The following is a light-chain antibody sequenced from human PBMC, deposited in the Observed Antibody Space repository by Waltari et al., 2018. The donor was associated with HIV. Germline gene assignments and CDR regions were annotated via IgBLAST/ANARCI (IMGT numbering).Light chain of an antibody. CDR1: SSDVGSYNL. J-gene: IGLJ2*01. CDR2: EVS. V-gene: IGLV2-23*02. CDR3: CSYAGSSNLV. Sequence: QSALTQPASVSGSPGQSITISCTVTSSDVGSYNLVSWYQQHPGKAPKLMIYEVSKRPSGVSNRFSGSKSGNTASLTISGLQAEDEADYYCCSYAGSSNLVFGGGTKLTVL.